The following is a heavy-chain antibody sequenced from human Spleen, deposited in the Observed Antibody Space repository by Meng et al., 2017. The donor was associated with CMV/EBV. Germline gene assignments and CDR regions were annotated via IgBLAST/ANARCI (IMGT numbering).Heavy chain of an antibody. CDR3: ARAGSYYYGSGSQRIDY. CDR1: GGSISSGDYY. V-gene: IGHV4-30-4*08. D-gene: IGHD3-10*01. J-gene: IGHJ4*02. Sequence: VPLQESGPGRVNPSQTLSLTCTVSGGSISSGDYYWSWIRQPPGKGLEWIGYIYYSGSTYYNPSLKSRVTISVDTSKNQFSLKLSSVTAADTAVYYCARAGSYYYGSGSQRIDYWGQGTLVTVSS. CDR2: IYYSGST.